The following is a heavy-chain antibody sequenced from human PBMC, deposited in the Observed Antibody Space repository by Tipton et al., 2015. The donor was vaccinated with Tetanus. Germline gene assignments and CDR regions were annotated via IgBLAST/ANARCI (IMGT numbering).Heavy chain of an antibody. Sequence: TLSLTCTVSGGSISSGDYYWSWIRRPPGKGPEWIGYVYSTATTYYNPSLKSRVTISVDTSKNQFSLSLTSATAADTAVYYCVRGRGLGAYSYGFEYWGRGALVTVS. CDR1: GGSISSGDYY. CDR3: VRGRGLGAYSYGFEY. V-gene: IGHV4-30-4*01. J-gene: IGHJ4*02. CDR2: VYSTATT. D-gene: IGHD5-18*01.